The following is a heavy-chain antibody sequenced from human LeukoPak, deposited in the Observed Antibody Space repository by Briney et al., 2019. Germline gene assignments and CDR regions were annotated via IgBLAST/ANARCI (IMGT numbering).Heavy chain of an antibody. J-gene: IGHJ4*02. V-gene: IGHV3-7*01. Sequence: GGSLRLSCAASGFTFSSCWMSWVRQAPGKGLEWVANIKQDGSEKYYVDSVKGRFTISRDNAKNSLYLQMNSLRAEDTAVYYCARDMLNYDFWSGYLNWGQGTLVTVSS. CDR2: IKQDGSEK. D-gene: IGHD3-3*01. CDR1: GFTFSSCW. CDR3: ARDMLNYDFWSGYLN.